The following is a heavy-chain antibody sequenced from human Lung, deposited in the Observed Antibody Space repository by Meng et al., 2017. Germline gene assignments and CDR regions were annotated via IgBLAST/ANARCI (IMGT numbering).Heavy chain of an antibody. CDR2: IKSKPDGETI. V-gene: IGHV3-15*01. CDR1: GFTFSNAW. J-gene: IGHJ4*02. Sequence: EGELVELGGGWVKPGGFVRLSCEGTGFTFSNAWMTWVRQVPGKRLEWVGRIKSKPDGETIDYAAPVKGRFTISRDDSKNTVYLQMNSLKTEDTALYYCTGHIDYWGQGTLVTVSS. CDR3: TGHIDY.